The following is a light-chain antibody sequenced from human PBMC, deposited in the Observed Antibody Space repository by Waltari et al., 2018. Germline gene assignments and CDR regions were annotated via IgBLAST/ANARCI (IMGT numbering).Light chain of an antibody. V-gene: IGKV1-39*01. CDR1: QSISRY. CDR3: QQSYSTPWT. CDR2: AAS. Sequence: DIQMTQSPSSLSASVGDRVTITCRASQSISRYLNWYQQKPGNVPKLLIYAASRLQSGVASGFSGSGSGTDFTLTISSLHPEDFATYYCQQSYSTPWTFGQGTKVEIK. J-gene: IGKJ1*01.